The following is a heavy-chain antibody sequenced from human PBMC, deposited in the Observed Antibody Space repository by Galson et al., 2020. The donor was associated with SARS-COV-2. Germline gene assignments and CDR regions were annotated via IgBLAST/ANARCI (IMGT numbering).Heavy chain of an antibody. CDR3: ARLTTVVTISDY. V-gene: IGHV5-51*01. J-gene: IGHJ4*02. CDR2: IYSGDSDT. CDR1: GYSFTSYW. Sequence: HGETLKLSCKGSGYSFTSYWIGGVRQMPGKGMEWIGIIYSGDSDTRYSPSFQGQVTISADKSISTAYLQWSSLKASDTAMYYRARLTTVVTISDYWGQGTLVTISS. D-gene: IGHD4-17*01.